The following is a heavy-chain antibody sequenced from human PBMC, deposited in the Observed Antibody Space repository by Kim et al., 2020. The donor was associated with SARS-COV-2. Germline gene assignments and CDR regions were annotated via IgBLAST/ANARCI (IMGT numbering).Heavy chain of an antibody. V-gene: IGHV3-7*03. CDR2: IKQDGSEK. Sequence: GGSLRLSCAASGFTFSSYWLSWVRQAPGKGLEWVANIKQDGSEKYYVDSVKGRFTISRDNAKKSLCLQMNSLRAEDAAVYYCARDVRGYNYGSDYWGQGTLDSVSS. J-gene: IGHJ4*02. CDR3: ARDVRGYNYGSDY. CDR1: GFTFSSYW. D-gene: IGHD5-18*01.